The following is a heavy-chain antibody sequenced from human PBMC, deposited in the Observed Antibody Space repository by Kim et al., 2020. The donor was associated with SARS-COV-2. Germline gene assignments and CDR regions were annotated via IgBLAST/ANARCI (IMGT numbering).Heavy chain of an antibody. J-gene: IGHJ6*02. CDR2: ISGSGGST. CDR3: AKDGETVAVAGTRRYYYYGMDV. CDR1: GFTFSSYA. Sequence: GGSLRLSCAASGFTFSSYAMSWVRQAPGKGLEWVSAISGSGGSTYYADSVKGRFTISRDNSKNTLYLQMNSLRAEDTAVYYCAKDGETVAVAGTRRYYYYGMDVWGQGTTVAVSS. D-gene: IGHD6-19*01. V-gene: IGHV3-23*01.